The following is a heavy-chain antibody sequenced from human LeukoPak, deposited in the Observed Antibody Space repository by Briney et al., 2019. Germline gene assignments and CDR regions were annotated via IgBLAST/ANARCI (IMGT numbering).Heavy chain of an antibody. CDR2: VYYDGRT. CDR3: ARLNWLFFFDY. Sequence: SETLSLTCSVSGDSLASSSFYWGWVRQPPGKGLEWIGTVYYDGRTSYSPSLGSRVTMSVDTSKSQFSLKLSSVTAADTAIYYCARLNWLFFFDYWGQGTLVTVSS. CDR1: GDSLASSSFY. D-gene: IGHD1-20*01. V-gene: IGHV4-39*01. J-gene: IGHJ4*02.